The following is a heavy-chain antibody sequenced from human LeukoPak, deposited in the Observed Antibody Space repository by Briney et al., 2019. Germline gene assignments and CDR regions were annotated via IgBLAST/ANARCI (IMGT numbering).Heavy chain of an antibody. CDR1: GGSISSGGYS. V-gene: IGHV4-30-2*01. J-gene: IGHJ6*02. CDR3: ARDLRYCTNGVCSPWYGMDV. D-gene: IGHD2-8*01. CDR2: IYHSGST. Sequence: SETLSLTCAVSGGSISSGGYSWSWIRQPPGKGLEWIGYIYHSGSTYYNPSLKSRVTISVDRSKNQFSLKLSSVTAADTAVYYCARDLRYCTNGVCSPWYGMDVWGQGTTVTVSS.